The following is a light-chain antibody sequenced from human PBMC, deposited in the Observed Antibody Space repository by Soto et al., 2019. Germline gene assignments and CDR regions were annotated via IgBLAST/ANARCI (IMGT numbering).Light chain of an antibody. CDR3: QQYMSSPLT. V-gene: IGKV3-20*01. CDR1: QSVSNNY. Sequence: EIVLTQSPGTLSSSRGERPTLXXRATQSVSNNYLAWYQQKPGQAPRVXIYGASNRATGIPDRFSASGSGTDFTLTISRLEPEDFAVYYCQQYMSSPLTFGQGTKVDIK. J-gene: IGKJ1*01. CDR2: GAS.